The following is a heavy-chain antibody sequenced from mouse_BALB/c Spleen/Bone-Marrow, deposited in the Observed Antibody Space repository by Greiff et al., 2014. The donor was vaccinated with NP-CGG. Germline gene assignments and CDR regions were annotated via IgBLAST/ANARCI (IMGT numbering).Heavy chain of an antibody. J-gene: IGHJ3*01. Sequence: QVQLQQSGAELVKPGTSVKLSCKASGYNFTSYWINWVKLRPGQGLEWIGDIYPGSGSTNYNEKFKSKATLTVDTSSSTAYMQLSSLASEDSALYYCARFSQLGLLAYWGQGPLVTVSA. CDR2: IYPGSGST. CDR1: GYNFTSYW. D-gene: IGHD3-1*01. CDR3: ARFSQLGLLAY. V-gene: IGHV1-55*01.